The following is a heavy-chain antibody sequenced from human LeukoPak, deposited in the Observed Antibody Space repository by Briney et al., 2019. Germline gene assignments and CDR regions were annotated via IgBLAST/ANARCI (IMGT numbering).Heavy chain of an antibody. CDR3: AKDIEGGNYYSDAFDI. CDR2: ISWNSGSI. J-gene: IGHJ3*02. V-gene: IGHV3-9*01. D-gene: IGHD1-26*01. Sequence: GGSLRLSCAASGFTFDDYAMHWVRQTPGKGLEWVSGISWNSGSIGYADSVKGRFTISRDNAKNSLYLQMNSLRPEDTALYYCAKDIEGGNYYSDAFDIWGQGTMVTVSS. CDR1: GFTFDDYA.